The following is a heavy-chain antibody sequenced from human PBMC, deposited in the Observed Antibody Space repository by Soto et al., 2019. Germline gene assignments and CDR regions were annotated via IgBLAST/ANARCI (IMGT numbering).Heavy chain of an antibody. CDR3: ARLIGDSWLDS. Sequence: SQTLSLTCDISGDSVSTNSATWDWIGQSPSRGLEWLGRTYYRSNWYYDYAVSVRGRITINPDTSNNQLSLQLNSVTPDDTAVYYCARLIGDSWLDSWGQGTLVTVSS. D-gene: IGHD2-8*01. J-gene: IGHJ5*01. CDR2: TYYRSNWYY. CDR1: GDSVSTNSAT. V-gene: IGHV6-1*01.